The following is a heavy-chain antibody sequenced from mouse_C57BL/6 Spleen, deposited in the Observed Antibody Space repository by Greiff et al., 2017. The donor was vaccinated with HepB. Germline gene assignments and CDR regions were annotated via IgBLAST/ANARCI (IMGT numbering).Heavy chain of an antibody. CDR2: IDPENGDT. Sequence: EVQLQQSGAELVRPGASVKLSCTASGFNIKDDYMHWVKQRPEQGLEWIGWIDPENGDTEYASKFQGKATITADPSSNTAYLQLSSLTSEDTAVYYCTPGGSSYWYFDVWGTGTTVTVSS. J-gene: IGHJ1*03. CDR1: GFNIKDDY. V-gene: IGHV14-4*01. D-gene: IGHD1-1*01. CDR3: TPGGSSYWYFDV.